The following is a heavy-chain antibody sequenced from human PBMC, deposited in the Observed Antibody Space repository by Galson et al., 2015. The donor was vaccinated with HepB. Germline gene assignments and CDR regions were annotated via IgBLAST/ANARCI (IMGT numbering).Heavy chain of an antibody. Sequence: CAISGDSVSSNSVAWDWIRQSPSRGLEWLGRTYYRSKWYNDYAVSVKSRITINPDTSKNQFSLQLNSVTPEDTAVYYCARQQGGFDYWGQGTLVNVSS. CDR1: GDSVSSNSVA. V-gene: IGHV6-1*01. J-gene: IGHJ4*02. CDR3: ARQQGGFDY. D-gene: IGHD6-13*01. CDR2: TYYRSKWYN.